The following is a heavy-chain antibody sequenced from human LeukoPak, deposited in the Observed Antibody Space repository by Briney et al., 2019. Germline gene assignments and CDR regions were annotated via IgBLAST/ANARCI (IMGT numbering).Heavy chain of an antibody. CDR2: ILNGGST. D-gene: IGHD3-10*01. CDR1: GGSISTYY. Sequence: SETLSLTCTVPGGSISTYYWTWIRQPAGKGLEWIGRILNGGSTNYNPSLKSRVTMSVDTSKNQFSLKLNSVTAADTAVYYCARGSMGGSGSYYKDYYYGMDVWGQGTTVTVSS. CDR3: ARGSMGGSGSYYKDYYYGMDV. V-gene: IGHV4-4*07. J-gene: IGHJ6*02.